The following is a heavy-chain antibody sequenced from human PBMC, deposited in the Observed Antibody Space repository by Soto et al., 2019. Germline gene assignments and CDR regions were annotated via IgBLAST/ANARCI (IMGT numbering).Heavy chain of an antibody. Sequence: EVQLLESGGGLVQPGGSLRLSCAASGFTFSNYAMSWVRQTPGKGLEWVSTISGGGGNTYYPDSVKGRFTISRDNSKDTVYLQMNSLRAEDTAIYYCAKERLGRGEYYWGQGALVTVTS. V-gene: IGHV3-23*01. D-gene: IGHD3-10*01. J-gene: IGHJ4*02. CDR3: AKERLGRGEYY. CDR1: GFTFSNYA. CDR2: ISGGGGNT.